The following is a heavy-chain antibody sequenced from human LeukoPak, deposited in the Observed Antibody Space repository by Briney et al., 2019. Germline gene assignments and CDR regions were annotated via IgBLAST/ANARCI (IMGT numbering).Heavy chain of an antibody. CDR3: ARDDRAGSLFAY. CDR2: ISYSGST. V-gene: IGHV4-59*01. Sequence: SEALSLTCTVSSGSINGYYWSWIRPPPGKGLEGVGYISYSGSTNYNPSLKSRVTISVDTSKNQFSLKLSSVTAADTGIYYCARDDRAGSLFAYWGQGTLVTVSS. D-gene: IGHD6-19*01. CDR1: SGSINGYY. J-gene: IGHJ4*02.